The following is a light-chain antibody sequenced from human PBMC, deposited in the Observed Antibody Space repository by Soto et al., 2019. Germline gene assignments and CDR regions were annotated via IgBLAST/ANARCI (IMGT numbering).Light chain of an antibody. CDR1: SSDIGAYNY. V-gene: IGLV2-14*01. CDR2: EVS. CDR3: FSFTTDWTHV. Sequence: QSVLTQPASVSGSPGQSITISCTGSSSDIGAYNYVSWFQQYPGKAPKLLISEVSNRPSGVSNRFSGSKSGTAASLTISGLQTEDEADSFCFSFTTDWTHVFGTATKLTVL. J-gene: IGLJ1*01.